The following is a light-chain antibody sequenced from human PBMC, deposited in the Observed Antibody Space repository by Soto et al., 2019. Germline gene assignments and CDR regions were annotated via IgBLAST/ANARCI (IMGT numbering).Light chain of an antibody. V-gene: IGLV2-14*01. Sequence: QSALTQPASVSGSPGQSITISCTGTSSDVGGYNFVSWYQQHPGKAPKLMIYEDSNRPSGVSNRFSGSKSGNTASLTISGLQAEDEDDYYCSSYINSSTLVFGGGTKLTVL. CDR2: EDS. J-gene: IGLJ3*02. CDR3: SSYINSSTLV. CDR1: SSDVGGYNF.